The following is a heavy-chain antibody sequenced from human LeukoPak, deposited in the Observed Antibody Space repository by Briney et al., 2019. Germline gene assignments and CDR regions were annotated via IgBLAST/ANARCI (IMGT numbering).Heavy chain of an antibody. Sequence: GESLKISCKGSGYSFSTNWIGWVRQMPGKGLEWMGIIYPGDSDTRYSPSFQGQVTISADKSISTAYVQWSSLKASDTDMYYCVRVLWTWALNYYYGMDVWGQGTTVTVSS. CDR2: IYPGDSDT. D-gene: IGHD2-8*02. J-gene: IGHJ6*02. CDR3: VRVLWTWALNYYYGMDV. V-gene: IGHV5-51*01. CDR1: GYSFSTNW.